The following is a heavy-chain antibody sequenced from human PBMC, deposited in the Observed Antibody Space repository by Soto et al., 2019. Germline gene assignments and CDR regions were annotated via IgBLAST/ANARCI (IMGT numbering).Heavy chain of an antibody. V-gene: IGHV1-46*02. D-gene: IGHD5-18*01. CDR2: FNPSGGST. J-gene: IGHJ2*01. CDR3: ARGGYDWYFDL. Sequence: ASVKVSCKASGYTFNSYYIHWVRQAPGQGLEWMGIFNPSGGSTNYPQKLQGRVTLTRDTSTSTVYMELSSLRSEDTAIYYCARGGYDWYFDLWGRGTLVTV. CDR1: GYTFNSYY.